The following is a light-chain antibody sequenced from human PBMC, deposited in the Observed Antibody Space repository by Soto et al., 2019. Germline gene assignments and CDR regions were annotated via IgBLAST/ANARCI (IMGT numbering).Light chain of an antibody. J-gene: IGKJ3*01. V-gene: IGKV1-8*01. CDR1: QGISSY. CDR3: QQYNSYLFT. CDR2: DAS. Sequence: AIRMTQSPSSFSASTGDRVTITCRASQGISSYLAWYQQKPGKAPKLLIYDASSLESGVPSRFSGSGSGTEFTLTISSLQPDDFATYYCQQYNSYLFTFGPGTKVDIK.